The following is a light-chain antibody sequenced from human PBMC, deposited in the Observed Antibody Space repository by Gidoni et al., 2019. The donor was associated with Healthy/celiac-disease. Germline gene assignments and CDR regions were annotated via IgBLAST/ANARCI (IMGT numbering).Light chain of an antibody. CDR2: GAS. CDR1: QSVSSSY. Sequence: EIVLTQSPRTLSLSPGERATLSCRASQSVSSSYLAWYQQKPGQAPRLLIYGASRRATGIPDRFSGSGAGTDFTLTISRLEPEDFAVYYCQQYGSSPMYTFGQXTKLEIK. CDR3: QQYGSSPMYT. J-gene: IGKJ2*01. V-gene: IGKV3-20*01.